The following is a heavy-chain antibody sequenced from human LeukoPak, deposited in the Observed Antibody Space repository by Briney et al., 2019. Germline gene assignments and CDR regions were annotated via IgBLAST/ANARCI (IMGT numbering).Heavy chain of an antibody. CDR1: GFTFSSYN. V-gene: IGHV3-74*03. CDR3: ARGRYYGMDV. Sequence: GGSLRLSCAASGFTFSSYNMNWVRQAPGKGLVWVSGINSDGSSTTYADSVKGRFTISRDNAKNTLYLQMNNLRAEDTAVYYCARGRYYGMDVWGQGTTVTVSS. CDR2: INSDGSST. J-gene: IGHJ6*02.